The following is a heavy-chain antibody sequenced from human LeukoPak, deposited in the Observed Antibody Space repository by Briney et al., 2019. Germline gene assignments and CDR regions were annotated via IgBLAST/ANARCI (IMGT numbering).Heavy chain of an antibody. CDR1: GFTFSNAW. V-gene: IGHV3-15*01. CDR3: ITAYSSGWYAC. D-gene: IGHD6-25*01. J-gene: IGHJ5*01. CDR2: IKSKNDGGTT. Sequence: PGGSLRLSCAASGFTFSNAWMSWVRQAPGKGLEWVGRIKSKNDGGTTDYAAPVKGRFTISRDDSKDTLYLQMNSLKTEDTAGYYCITAYSSGWYACWGQGTLVTVSS.